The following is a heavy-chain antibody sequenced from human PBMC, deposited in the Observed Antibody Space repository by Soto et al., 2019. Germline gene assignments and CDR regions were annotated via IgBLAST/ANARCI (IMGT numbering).Heavy chain of an antibody. J-gene: IGHJ3*02. D-gene: IGHD2-15*01. CDR2: IYSGGST. V-gene: IGHV3-66*01. Sequence: EVQLVESGGGLVQPGGSLRLSCAASGFTVSSNYMSWVRQAPGKGLEWVSVIYSGGSTYYADSVKGRFTISRDNSKNTLYLQMNSLRAEDTAVYYGARSYCSGGSCYVGAFDIWGQGTMVTVSS. CDR3: ARSYCSGGSCYVGAFDI. CDR1: GFTVSSNY.